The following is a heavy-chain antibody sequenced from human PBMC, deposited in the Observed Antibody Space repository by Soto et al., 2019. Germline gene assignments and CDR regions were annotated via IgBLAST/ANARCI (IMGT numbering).Heavy chain of an antibody. CDR1: GFTFSSYA. CDR2: ISGSGGST. Sequence: GGSLRLSCAASGFTFSSYAMSWVRQAPGKGLEWVSAISGSGGSTYYADSVKGRFTTSRDNSKNTLYLQMNSLRAEDTAVYYCEASSGWYHAFDIWGQGTMVTVSS. V-gene: IGHV3-23*01. D-gene: IGHD6-19*01. CDR3: EASSGWYHAFDI. J-gene: IGHJ3*02.